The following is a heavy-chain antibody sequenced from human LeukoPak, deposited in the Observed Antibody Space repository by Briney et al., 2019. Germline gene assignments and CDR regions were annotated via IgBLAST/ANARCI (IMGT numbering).Heavy chain of an antibody. CDR3: ARDRRGSYPSGEYTWFDP. V-gene: IGHV4-59*01. J-gene: IGHJ5*02. CDR1: GGSIGSYY. D-gene: IGHD1-26*01. CDR2: IYYSGST. Sequence: SETLSLTCTVSGGSIGSYYWSWIRPPPGKGLEWIGYIYYSGSTNYNPSLKSRVTISVDTSKNQFSLKLSSVTAADTAVYYCARDRRGSYPSGEYTWFDPWGQGTLVTVSS.